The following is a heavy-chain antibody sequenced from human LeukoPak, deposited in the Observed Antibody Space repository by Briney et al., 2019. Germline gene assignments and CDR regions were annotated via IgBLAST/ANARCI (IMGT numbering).Heavy chain of an antibody. V-gene: IGHV3-48*01. CDR1: GFTFSSYS. CDR2: ISSSSTI. D-gene: IGHD2-15*01. J-gene: IGHJ4*02. Sequence: GGSLRLSSAASGFTFSSYSINWVPQAPGKGLEWVSYISSSSTISYADSVQGRFTISRDNANNSLYLQMNSLRGEDTAVYYCARGGTASSLAYWGEGTLVTVSS. CDR3: ARGGTASSLAY.